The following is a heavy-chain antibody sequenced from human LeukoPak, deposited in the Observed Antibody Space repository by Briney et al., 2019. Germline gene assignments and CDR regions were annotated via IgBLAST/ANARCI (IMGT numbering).Heavy chain of an antibody. CDR1: GFTFSSYG. D-gene: IGHD3-16*01. V-gene: IGHV3-30*02. J-gene: IGHJ4*02. CDR2: IWSDGSRE. Sequence: GGSLRLSCATSGFTFSSYGFHWVRQAPGRGLEGVAAIWSDGSREYYADSVQGRFTVSRDNSKNTLYLQMNSLRAEDTAVYYCAVWGVATNSAWGQGTLVTVSS. CDR3: AVWGVATNSA.